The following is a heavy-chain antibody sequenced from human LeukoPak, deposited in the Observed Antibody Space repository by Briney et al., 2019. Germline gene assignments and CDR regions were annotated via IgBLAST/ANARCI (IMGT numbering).Heavy chain of an antibody. CDR2: IYSGGGT. J-gene: IGHJ4*02. V-gene: IGHV3-53*01. Sequence: AGGSLRLSCVVSGFRLRSYWMHWVRQAPGKGLEWVSVIYSGGGTNYADSVKGRFTISRDRSKNKLYLQMNSLRVEDTAVYYCARAPMTTEDYWGQGTLVTVSS. CDR3: ARAPMTTEDY. D-gene: IGHD4-17*01. CDR1: GFRLRSYW.